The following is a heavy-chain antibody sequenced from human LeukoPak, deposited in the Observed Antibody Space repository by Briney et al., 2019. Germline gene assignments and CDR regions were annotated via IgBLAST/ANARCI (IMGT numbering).Heavy chain of an antibody. D-gene: IGHD5-18*01. J-gene: IGHJ6*02. Sequence: GGSLRLSCAASGFTFSSYAMSWVRQAPGKGLEWVAVIWYDGSNKYYADSVKGRFTISRDNSKNTLYLQMNSLRAEDTAVYYCARLDTAMVTTIYYYYGMDVWGQGTTVTVSS. V-gene: IGHV3-33*08. CDR2: IWYDGSNK. CDR3: ARLDTAMVTTIYYYYGMDV. CDR1: GFTFSSYA.